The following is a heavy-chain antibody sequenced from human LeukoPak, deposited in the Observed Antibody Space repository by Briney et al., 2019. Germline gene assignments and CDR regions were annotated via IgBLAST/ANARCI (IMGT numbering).Heavy chain of an antibody. D-gene: IGHD2-21*01. V-gene: IGHV3-49*04. CDR2: IRSNGCGGSS. Sequence: GGSLRLSCRASGFIFGGHAMSWVRQAPGKGLEWVAFIRSNGCGGSSEYAASMKGRFTISRDDSKSIAYLQMNSLKTEDTAFYYRTRGPILLWIHNGMDVWGPGTTVTVSS. CDR1: GFIFGGHA. CDR3: TRGPILLWIHNGMDV. J-gene: IGHJ6*02.